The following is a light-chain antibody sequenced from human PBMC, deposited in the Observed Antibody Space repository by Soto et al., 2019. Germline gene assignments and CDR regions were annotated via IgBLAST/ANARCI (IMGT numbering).Light chain of an antibody. CDR2: DAS. J-gene: IGKJ1*01. CDR3: QQYNSYSPT. V-gene: IGKV1-5*01. CDR1: QSISSW. Sequence: MPLFSPTLSASVGDRVTITCRASQSISSWLAWYQQKPGKAPKLLIYDASSLESGVPSRFSGSGSGTEFTLTISSLQPDDFATYYCQQYNSYSPTFGQGTKVDI.